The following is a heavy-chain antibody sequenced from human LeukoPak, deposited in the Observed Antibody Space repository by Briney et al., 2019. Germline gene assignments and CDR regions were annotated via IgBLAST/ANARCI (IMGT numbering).Heavy chain of an antibody. V-gene: IGHV3-21*01. CDR3: ARDRSPDYNSSGYPFDY. D-gene: IGHD3-22*01. CDR1: GFTFSSYS. J-gene: IGHJ4*02. CDR2: ISSSSSYI. Sequence: PGGSLRLSCAASGFTFSSYSMNWVRQAPGKGLEWVSSISSSSSYIYYADSVKGRFTISGDNAKNSLYLQMNSLRAEDTAVYYCARDRSPDYNSSGYPFDYWGQGTLVTVSS.